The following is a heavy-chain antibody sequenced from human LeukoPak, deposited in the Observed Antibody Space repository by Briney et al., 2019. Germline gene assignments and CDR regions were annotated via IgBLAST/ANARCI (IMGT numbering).Heavy chain of an antibody. CDR1: GGTFGSYA. D-gene: IGHD3-22*01. CDR2: IIPIFGIA. Sequence: ASVKVSCKASGGTFGSYAISWVRQAPGQGLEWMGRIIPIFGIANYAQKFQGRVTITADKSTSTAYMVLSSLRSEDTAVYYCARGRSISSGYHYDWGQGTLVTVSS. CDR3: ARGRSISSGYHYD. V-gene: IGHV1-69*04. J-gene: IGHJ4*02.